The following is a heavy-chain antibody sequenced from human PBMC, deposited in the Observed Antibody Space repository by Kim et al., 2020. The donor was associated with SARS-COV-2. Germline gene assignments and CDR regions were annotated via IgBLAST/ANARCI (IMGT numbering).Heavy chain of an antibody. V-gene: IGHV4-39*01. CDR2: IYYSGST. J-gene: IGHJ3*02. Sequence: SETLSLTCTVSGDSINSNYYWGWIRQPPGKGLEWIGSIYYSGSTYYNPSLKSRVTISVDTSKNQFSLKLSSVTAADTVVYYCARHPQKAFDIWCQGTMVSVSS. CDR3: ARHPQKAFDI. CDR1: GDSINSNYY.